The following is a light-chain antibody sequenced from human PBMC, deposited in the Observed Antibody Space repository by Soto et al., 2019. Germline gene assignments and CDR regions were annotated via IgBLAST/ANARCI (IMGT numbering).Light chain of an antibody. CDR1: SSDVGAYNY. CDR3: STYAGSNNLHVL. V-gene: IGLV2-14*01. Sequence: QSALTQPASVSGSPGQSITISCTGTSSDVGAYNYISWYQQHPGKAPKLMIYEVSNRPSGVSTRFSGSKSGNTASLTISGLQAEDEGDYYCSTYAGSNNLHVLFGGGTKLTVL. J-gene: IGLJ2*01. CDR2: EVS.